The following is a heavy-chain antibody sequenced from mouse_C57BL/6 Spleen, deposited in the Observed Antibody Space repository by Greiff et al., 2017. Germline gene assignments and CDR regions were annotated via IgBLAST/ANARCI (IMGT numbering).Heavy chain of an antibody. V-gene: IGHV5-17*01. CDR1: GFTFSNYG. CDR3: ARGDYDDDRYDIDV. Sequence: EVQLVESGGGLVKPGGSLKLSCAASGFTFSNYGMPWVSQTPEKRLEWVANISGGISTTYYTDTVKGRFTISRDNAKNTLYLQMTHLKSEDTAMYYCARGDYDDDRYDIDVWGQGTSVTVSS. J-gene: IGHJ4*01. CDR2: ISGGISTT. D-gene: IGHD2-4*01.